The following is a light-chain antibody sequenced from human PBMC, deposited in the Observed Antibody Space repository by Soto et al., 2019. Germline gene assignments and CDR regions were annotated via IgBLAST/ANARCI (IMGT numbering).Light chain of an antibody. CDR1: SSDVGGYNY. CDR3: SSYAGNNNYV. Sequence: QSVLTQPPSASGSPGQSVAISCTGTSSDVGGYNYVSWYQLHPGKAPKLMIYEVNLRPSGVPDRFSGFKSGNTASLTVSGLQAEDEADYYCSSYAGNNNYVFGTGTKLTVL. J-gene: IGLJ1*01. CDR2: EVN. V-gene: IGLV2-8*01.